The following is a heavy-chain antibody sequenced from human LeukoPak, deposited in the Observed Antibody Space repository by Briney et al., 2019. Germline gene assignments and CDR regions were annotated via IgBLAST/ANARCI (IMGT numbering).Heavy chain of an antibody. CDR3: ATSPYYGSGLPSL. CDR2: INHSGST. J-gene: IGHJ4*02. D-gene: IGHD3-10*01. Sequence: LETLSLTCAVYGGSFSGYYWSGIRQPPGGGGWCVGEINHSGSTNYNPSLKSRVTISVDTSKNQYSQKLSSVTAADTAVYYCATSPYYGSGLPSLCGQGTLVTVSS. V-gene: IGHV4-34*01. CDR1: GGSFSGYY.